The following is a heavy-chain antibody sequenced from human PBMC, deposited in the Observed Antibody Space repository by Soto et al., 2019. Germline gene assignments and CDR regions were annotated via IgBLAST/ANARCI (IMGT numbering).Heavy chain of an antibody. CDR3: AREGGWGPMRWFDP. Sequence: QVQLQESGPGLVKPSETLSLTCTVSGGSVSSGSYYWSWIRQPPGKGLEWIGYIYYSGSTNYNPSLKSRVTISVDTSKNQFSLKLSSVTAADTAVYYCAREGGWGPMRWFDPWGQGTLVTVSS. CDR2: IYYSGST. J-gene: IGHJ5*02. CDR1: GGSVSSGSYY. D-gene: IGHD3-16*01. V-gene: IGHV4-61*01.